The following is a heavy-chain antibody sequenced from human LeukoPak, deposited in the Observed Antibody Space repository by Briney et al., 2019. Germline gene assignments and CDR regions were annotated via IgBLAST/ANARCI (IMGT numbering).Heavy chain of an antibody. CDR3: ARDRGSSSWEFDY. V-gene: IGHV3-48*03. D-gene: IGHD6-13*01. CDR2: ISSSGSTI. Sequence: PGGSLRLSCAASGFTFSSYEMNWVRQAPGKGLEWVSYISSSGSTIYYADSVKGRFTISRDNAKNSLYLQMNSLRAGDTAVYYCARDRGSSSWEFDYWGQGTLVTVSS. J-gene: IGHJ4*02. CDR1: GFTFSSYE.